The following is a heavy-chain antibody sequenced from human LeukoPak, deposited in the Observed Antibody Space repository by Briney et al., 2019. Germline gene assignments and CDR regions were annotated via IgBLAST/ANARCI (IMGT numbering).Heavy chain of an antibody. CDR1: GYRFTSYW. Sequence: GESLKISFKGSGYRFTSYWIAWVRQMHGKGLEWMGIIYPGDSDTRYSPSFQGQVTISADKSISTAYPQWSSLKASDTAMYYCAGTFIAVAGYDAFYVWGQGTMVTVSS. CDR3: AGTFIAVAGYDAFYV. V-gene: IGHV5-51*01. CDR2: IYPGDSDT. D-gene: IGHD6-19*01. J-gene: IGHJ3*01.